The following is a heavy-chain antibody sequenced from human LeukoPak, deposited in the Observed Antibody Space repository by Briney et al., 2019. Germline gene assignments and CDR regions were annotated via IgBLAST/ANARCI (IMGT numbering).Heavy chain of an antibody. J-gene: IGHJ4*02. CDR3: ARGVGGYASDY. Sequence: SETLSLTCAVYGGSFSGYYWSWIRQPPGKGLEWIGEINHGGSTNYNPSLKSRVTISVDTSKNQFSLKLSSVTAADTAVYYCARGVGGYASDYWGQGTLVTVSS. CDR2: INHGGST. D-gene: IGHD5-12*01. V-gene: IGHV4-34*01. CDR1: GGSFSGYY.